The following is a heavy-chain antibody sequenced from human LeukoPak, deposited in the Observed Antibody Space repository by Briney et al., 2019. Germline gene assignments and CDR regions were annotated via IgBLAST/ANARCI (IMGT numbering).Heavy chain of an antibody. D-gene: IGHD3-3*01. CDR1: GFTVISNY. CDR2: IYSGGST. J-gene: IGHJ4*02. CDR3: ASEVGRVVY. Sequence: PGGSLRLSCAASGFTVISNYMSWVRQAPGKGLEWVSVIYSGGSTYYADSVKGRFTISRDNAKNSLYLQMNSLRDEDTAVYYCASEVGRVVYWGQGTLVTVSS. V-gene: IGHV3-53*01.